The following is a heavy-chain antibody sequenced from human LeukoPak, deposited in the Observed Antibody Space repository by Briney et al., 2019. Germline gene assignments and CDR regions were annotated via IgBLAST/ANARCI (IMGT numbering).Heavy chain of an antibody. Sequence: GGSLRLSCAASGFTFSSYAMSWVRQGPGKGLEWVSVISGSGGSTYYADSVKGRFTISRDNSKNTLYLQMNSLRADDTAVYYCAKDLPGIRPLGGYFDYWGQGTLVTVSS. V-gene: IGHV3-23*01. CDR1: GFTFSSYA. CDR3: AKDLPGIRPLGGYFDY. D-gene: IGHD3-16*01. CDR2: ISGSGGST. J-gene: IGHJ4*02.